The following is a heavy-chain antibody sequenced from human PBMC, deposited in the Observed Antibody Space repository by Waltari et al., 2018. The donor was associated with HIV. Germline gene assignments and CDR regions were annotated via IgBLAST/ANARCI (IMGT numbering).Heavy chain of an antibody. CDR3: AKLEGYYDFVPSVFDI. CDR1: GGSISSYY. J-gene: IGHJ3*02. V-gene: IGHV4-59*08. D-gene: IGHD3-3*01. CDR2: IYYSGST. Sequence: QVQLQESGPGLVKPSETLSLTCTVSGGSISSYYWSWIRQPPGKGLEWIGYIYYSGSTNYNPSLKSRVTISVDTSKNQFSLKLSSVTAADTAVYYCAKLEGYYDFVPSVFDIWGQGTMVTVSS.